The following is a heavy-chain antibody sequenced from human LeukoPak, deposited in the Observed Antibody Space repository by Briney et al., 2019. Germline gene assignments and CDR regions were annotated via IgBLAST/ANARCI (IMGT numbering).Heavy chain of an antibody. Sequence: SETLSLTRTVSGYSISSGYSWGWIRQPPGKGLEWIGSIYHSGSTYYNPSLKSRVTISVDTSKNQFSLKLSSVTAADTAVYYCARALVATRPRLDYWGQGTLVTVSS. V-gene: IGHV4-38-2*02. CDR2: IYHSGST. CDR3: ARALVATRPRLDY. D-gene: IGHD5-12*01. CDR1: GYSISSGYS. J-gene: IGHJ4*02.